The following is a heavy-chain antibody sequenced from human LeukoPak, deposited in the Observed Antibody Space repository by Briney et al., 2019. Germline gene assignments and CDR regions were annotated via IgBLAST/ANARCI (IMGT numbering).Heavy chain of an antibody. D-gene: IGHD2-21*02. J-gene: IGHJ4*02. CDR2: ISSSSSYI. V-gene: IGHV3-21*01. Sequence: GGSLRLSCAASGFTFSSYSMNWVRQAPGKGLEWVSSISSSSSYIYYADSVKGRFTISRDNAKNSLYLQMNSLRAEDTAVYYCAKDPEDLTWYFDYRGQGTLVTVSS. CDR1: GFTFSSYS. CDR3: AKDPEDLTWYFDY.